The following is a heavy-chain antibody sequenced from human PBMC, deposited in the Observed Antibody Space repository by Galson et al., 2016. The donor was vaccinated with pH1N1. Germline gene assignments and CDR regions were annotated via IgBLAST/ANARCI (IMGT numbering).Heavy chain of an antibody. CDR2: ISSDGRET. Sequence: SLRLSCAASGFNFDTFPLHWVRQAPGQGLEWVAVISSDGRETHYAESVKGRFTTSRDSSKNTLYFQLSSLRPEDTATYYCTREGLRGYFPDWGQGTLVTVSS. J-gene: IGHJ4*02. CDR1: GFNFDTFP. V-gene: IGHV3-30*04. D-gene: IGHD5-18*01. CDR3: TREGLRGYFPD.